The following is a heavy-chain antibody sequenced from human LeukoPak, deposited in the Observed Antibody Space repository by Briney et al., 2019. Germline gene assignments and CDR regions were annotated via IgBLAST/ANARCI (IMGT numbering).Heavy chain of an antibody. CDR2: FDPEDGET. CDR3: ATTSMIVPTDAAFDI. Sequence: ASVKVSCKVSGYTLTELSMHWVRQAPGKGLEWMGGFDPEDGETIYAQKFQGRVTMTEDTSTDTAYMELGSLRSEDTAVYYCATTSMIVPTDAAFDIWGQGTMVTVSS. J-gene: IGHJ3*02. V-gene: IGHV1-24*01. D-gene: IGHD3-22*01. CDR1: GYTLTELS.